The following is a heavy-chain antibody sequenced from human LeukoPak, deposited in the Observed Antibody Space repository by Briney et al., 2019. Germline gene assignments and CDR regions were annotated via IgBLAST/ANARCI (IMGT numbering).Heavy chain of an antibody. V-gene: IGHV1-2*02. Sequence: ASVKVSCKASGYTFTGYYMHWVRQAPGQGLEWMGWINPNSGGTNYAQKFQGRVTMTRDTSISTAYMELSRLRSDDTAVYYCARGPTPLRDFWSGYSRYWFDPWGQGTLVTVSS. CDR3: ARGPTPLRDFWSGYSRYWFDP. CDR1: GYTFTGYY. J-gene: IGHJ5*02. CDR2: INPNSGGT. D-gene: IGHD3-3*01.